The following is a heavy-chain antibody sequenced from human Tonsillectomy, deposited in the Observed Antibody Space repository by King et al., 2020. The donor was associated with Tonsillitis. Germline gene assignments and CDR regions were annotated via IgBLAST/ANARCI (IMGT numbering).Heavy chain of an antibody. V-gene: IGHV3-21*01. CDR1: GFPFSSYS. CDR3: ATGYFDY. Sequence: DVQLVESGGGLVKPGGSLRLSCASSGFPFSSYSMNWFRQAPGKGLEWVSSISSGSIDIYYADSVKGRFTISRDNAKNSLYLQMNSLRAEETAVYYCATGYFDYWGQGTLVTVSS. CDR2: ISSGSIDI. J-gene: IGHJ4*02.